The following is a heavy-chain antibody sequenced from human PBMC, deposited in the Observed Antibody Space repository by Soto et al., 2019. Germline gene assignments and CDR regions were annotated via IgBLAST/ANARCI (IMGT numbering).Heavy chain of an antibody. Sequence: GGSLRLSCAASGFTFSSYAMHWVRQAPGKGLEWVAVISYDGSNKYYADSVKGRFTISRDNSKNTLYLQMNSLRAEDTAVYYCARDGVEAARRLDYWGQGTLVTVSS. J-gene: IGHJ4*02. D-gene: IGHD3-3*01. V-gene: IGHV3-30-3*01. CDR2: ISYDGSNK. CDR3: ARDGVEAARRLDY. CDR1: GFTFSSYA.